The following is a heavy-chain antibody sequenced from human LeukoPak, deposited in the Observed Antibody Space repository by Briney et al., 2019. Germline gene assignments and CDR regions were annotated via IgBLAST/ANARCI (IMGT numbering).Heavy chain of an antibody. V-gene: IGHV4-30-2*01. Sequence: SQTLSLTCDVSGGSITSGTYYWSWIRQPPGKGLEWIGYILHSGSTYQNPSLKSRVTISVDTSKSQFSLKLSSVTAADTAVYYCARTRDFWNGYYDYWGQGTLVTVSS. CDR1: GGSITSGTYY. CDR2: ILHSGST. J-gene: IGHJ4*02. CDR3: ARTRDFWNGYYDY. D-gene: IGHD3-3*01.